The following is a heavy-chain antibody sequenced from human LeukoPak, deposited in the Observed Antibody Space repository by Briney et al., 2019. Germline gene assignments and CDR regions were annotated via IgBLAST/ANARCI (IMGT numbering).Heavy chain of an antibody. D-gene: IGHD3-10*01. V-gene: IGHV3-48*02. Sequence: GGSLRLSCAASGFTSSSYNMNWVRQAPGKGLEWVSDISSSGSTIYFADSVKGRFTISRDNAKSSLYLQMNSLRDEDTAVYYCARLEYYYVSGNYYKLFDYWGQGTLVTVCS. CDR2: ISSSGSTI. CDR1: GFTSSSYN. J-gene: IGHJ4*02. CDR3: ARLEYYYVSGNYYKLFDY.